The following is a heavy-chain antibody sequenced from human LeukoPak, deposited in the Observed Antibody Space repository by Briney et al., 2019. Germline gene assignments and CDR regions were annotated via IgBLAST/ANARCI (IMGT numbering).Heavy chain of an antibody. V-gene: IGHV4-39*01. D-gene: IGHD3-16*02. CDR3: ARTLGWASSRYPFDG. Sequence: PSETLSLTCTVSGGSISSSNFYWGWIRQPPGKGLEWIGSMYYSGNTDYNPSLKSRVTISVDTSKNQFSLKVNSVTAADTAVYYCARTLGWASSRYPFDGWGQGTLVTVSS. CDR2: MYYSGNT. J-gene: IGHJ4*02. CDR1: GGSISSSNFY.